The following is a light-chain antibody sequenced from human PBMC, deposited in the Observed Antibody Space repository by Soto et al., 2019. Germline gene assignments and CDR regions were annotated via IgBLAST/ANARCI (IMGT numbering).Light chain of an antibody. J-gene: IGKJ2*01. CDR2: DAS. V-gene: IGKV1-13*02. Sequence: QLIDSAACRSSSVRDRVTITRRASQGISRGLSWYQQKPGKARKLLIYDASSVESGVPSRFSGSGSGTDFSLTISSLQPDDFTPYYCQHYTIWPFPFG. CDR1: QGISRG. CDR3: QHYTIWPFP.